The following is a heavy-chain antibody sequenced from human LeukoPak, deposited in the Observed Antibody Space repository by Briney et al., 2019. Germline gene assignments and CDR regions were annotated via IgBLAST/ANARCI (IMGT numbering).Heavy chain of an antibody. D-gene: IGHD2-15*01. Sequence: PGGSLRLSCLASGFRFENFAMHWVRQAPGKGLEWVAVISFDASRSGSADSVQGRFTISRDNSKNTLYLQMDSLRDEDSAVYFCARASLPGGAHRRGGSCYELDFWGRGTLVTVSS. V-gene: IGHV3-30*04. CDR2: ISFDASRS. CDR3: ARASLPGGAHRRGGSCYELDF. CDR1: GFRFENFA. J-gene: IGHJ4*02.